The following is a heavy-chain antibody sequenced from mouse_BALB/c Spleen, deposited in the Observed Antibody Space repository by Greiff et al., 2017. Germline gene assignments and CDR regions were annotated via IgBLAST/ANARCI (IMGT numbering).Heavy chain of an antibody. Sequence: EVKLQESGPELVKPGASVKMSCKASGYTFTSYVMHWVKQKPGQGLEWIGYINPYNDGTKYNEKFKGKATLTSDKSSSTAYMELSSLTSEDSAVYYCAGGNYDWYFDVWGAGTTVTVSS. CDR3: AGGNYDWYFDV. D-gene: IGHD2-1*01. V-gene: IGHV1-14*01. CDR2: INPYNDGT. CDR1: GYTFTSYV. J-gene: IGHJ1*01.